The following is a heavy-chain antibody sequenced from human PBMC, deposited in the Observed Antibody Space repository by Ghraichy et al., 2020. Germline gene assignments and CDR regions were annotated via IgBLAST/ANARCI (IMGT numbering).Heavy chain of an antibody. CDR1: GGSISSGGYS. J-gene: IGHJ4*02. D-gene: IGHD6-13*01. CDR2: IYHSGST. Sequence: SETLSLTCTVSGGSISSGGYSWNWIRQPPGKGLEWIGYIYHSGSTYYNPSLKSRVSMSVARSKNQFSLKLSSVTAADTAVYYCARGPPLGKAAAVHFDYWGQGTLVTVSS. CDR3: ARGPPLGKAAAVHFDY. V-gene: IGHV4-30-2*01.